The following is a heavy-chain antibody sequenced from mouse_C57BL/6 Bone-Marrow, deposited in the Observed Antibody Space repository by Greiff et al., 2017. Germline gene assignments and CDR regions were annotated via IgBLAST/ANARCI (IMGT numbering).Heavy chain of an antibody. CDR1: GYSITSGYY. Sequence: VQLKESGPGLVKPSQSLSLTCSVTGYSITSGYYWNWIRQFPGNKLEWMGYISYDGSNNYNPSLKNRISITRDTSKNQFFLKLNSVTTEDTATYYCARDLSSDYWGQGTTLTVSS. CDR2: ISYDGSN. CDR3: ARDLSSDY. V-gene: IGHV3-6*01. J-gene: IGHJ2*01.